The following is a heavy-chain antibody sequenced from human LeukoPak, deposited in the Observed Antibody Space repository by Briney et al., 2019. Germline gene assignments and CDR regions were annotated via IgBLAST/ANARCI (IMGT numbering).Heavy chain of an antibody. J-gene: IGHJ4*02. V-gene: IGHV3-7*01. CDR1: GFTFSSYA. D-gene: IGHD2-15*01. CDR3: VRRRCSSSSCFEDY. Sequence: GGSLRLSCAASGFTFSSYAMSWVRQAPGKGLEWVANIKQDGSEKYYVDSVKGRFTISRDNAKNSLYLQMNSLRAEDTAVYYCVRRRCSSSSCFEDYWGQGTLVTVSS. CDR2: IKQDGSEK.